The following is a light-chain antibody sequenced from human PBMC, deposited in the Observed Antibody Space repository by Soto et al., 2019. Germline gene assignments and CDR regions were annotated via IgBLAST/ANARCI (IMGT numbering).Light chain of an antibody. CDR2: LNSDGSH. V-gene: IGLV4-69*01. J-gene: IGLJ3*02. Sequence: QSVLTQSPSASASLGASVKLTCTRSSGHTTYAIAWHQQQPEKGPRYLMKLNSDGSHSKGDGIPDRFSGSSSGAERYLTISSLQSEDEADYYCQTWGTGIHGNWVFGGGTKLTVL. CDR1: SGHTTYA. CDR3: QTWGTGIHGNWV.